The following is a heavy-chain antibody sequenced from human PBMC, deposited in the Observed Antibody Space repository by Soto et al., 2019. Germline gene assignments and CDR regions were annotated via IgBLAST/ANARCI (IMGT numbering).Heavy chain of an antibody. CDR3: AKDRDGAAAGPTKFYGMDV. D-gene: IGHD6-13*01. Sequence: EVQLLESGGGLVQPGGPWSPPGQPSESTFTANALTGVPQPQGRGREWVSVIRGSGDSTYYADSVRGRFTISRDNSKNTLYLQMNSLRAEDTAVYYCAKDRDGAAAGPTKFYGMDVWGQGTTVTVSS. J-gene: IGHJ6*02. V-gene: IGHV3-23*01. CDR2: IRGSGDST. CDR1: ESTFTANA.